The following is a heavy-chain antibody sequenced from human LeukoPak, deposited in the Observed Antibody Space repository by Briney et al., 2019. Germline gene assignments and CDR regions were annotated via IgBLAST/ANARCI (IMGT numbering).Heavy chain of an antibody. Sequence: GGSLRLSCAASGFTFSSYGMSWVRQAPGKGLEWVSAISGSGGSTYYRDSVKGRFTISRDNSKNTLYLQMNSLRAEDTAVYYCANLMVRGVIINWGQGTLVTVSS. D-gene: IGHD3-10*01. V-gene: IGHV3-23*01. J-gene: IGHJ4*02. CDR3: ANLMVRGVIIN. CDR2: ISGSGGST. CDR1: GFTFSSYG.